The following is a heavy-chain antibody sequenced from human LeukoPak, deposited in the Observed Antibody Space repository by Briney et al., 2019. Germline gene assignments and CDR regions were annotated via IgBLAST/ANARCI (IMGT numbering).Heavy chain of an antibody. D-gene: IGHD2-2*01. CDR1: GGSISSYS. J-gene: IGHJ3*02. CDR3: ATQELVPAALNAFDI. V-gene: IGHV4-59*08. CDR2: LYESGTT. Sequence: PSETLSLTCSVSGGSISSYSWSWIRQPPGKGQEWIGYLYESGTTNYKASLKSRVTMSVDTSKNHFSLRLSSVTAADTAVYYCATQELVPAALNAFDIWGQGTLVTVSS.